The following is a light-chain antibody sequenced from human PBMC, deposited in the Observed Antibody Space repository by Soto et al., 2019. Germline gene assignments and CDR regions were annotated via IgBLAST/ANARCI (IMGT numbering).Light chain of an antibody. CDR1: SSDVGGYDY. CDR2: EVS. V-gene: IGLV2-14*01. J-gene: IGLJ2*01. Sequence: QSVLTQPASVSGSPGQSVTISCTGTSSDVGGYDYVSWYQQHPGKAPKLMIYEVSNRPSGVSNRFSGSKSGNTASLTISGLQAEDEADYYCSSYTAYSTVIFGGGTQLTVL. CDR3: SSYTAYSTVI.